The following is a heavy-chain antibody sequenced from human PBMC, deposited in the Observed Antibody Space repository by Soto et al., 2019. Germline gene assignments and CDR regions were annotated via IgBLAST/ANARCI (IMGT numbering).Heavy chain of an antibody. CDR3: STGGPCSGGDCFSFGY. J-gene: IGHJ4*02. CDR1: GFTFSNAW. CDR2: IKTKTVGGTT. V-gene: IGHV3-15*01. Sequence: GGSLRLSCAASGFTFSNAWMTWVRQAPGKGLEWVGRIKTKTVGGTTDYAAPVKGRFTISRDDSKNTLFLQMSSLKTEDTAMYYCSTGGPCSGGDCFSFGYWGQGTLVTVSS. D-gene: IGHD2-15*01.